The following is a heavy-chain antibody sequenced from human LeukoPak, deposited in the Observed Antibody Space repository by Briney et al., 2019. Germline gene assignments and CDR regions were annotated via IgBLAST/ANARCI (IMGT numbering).Heavy chain of an antibody. J-gene: IGHJ4*02. CDR3: ARDPRPIAAAETGYFDY. D-gene: IGHD6-13*01. V-gene: IGHV3-48*03. Sequence: GGSLRLSCAASGFSFSSYEMNWVRQAPGKGLEWVSYISSSGSTIYYADSVKGRFTISRDNAKNSLYLQTNSLRAEDTAVYYCARDPRPIAAAETGYFDYWGQGTLVTVSS. CDR2: ISSSGSTI. CDR1: GFSFSSYE.